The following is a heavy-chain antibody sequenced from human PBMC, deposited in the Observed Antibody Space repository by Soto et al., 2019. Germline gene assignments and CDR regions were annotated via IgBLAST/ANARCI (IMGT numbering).Heavy chain of an antibody. Sequence: EVHLVESGGGLVEPGGSLRLSCAASGFIFNNAWMTWVRQAPGKGLEWVAHIKSRPDGGTADYAASVKGRFTISSDDSRYTLYLQMNSLRIEDTAVYYCTTAGPRDWYFNLWGRGTLVTVSS. V-gene: IGHV3-15*01. CDR2: IKSRPDGGTA. J-gene: IGHJ2*01. CDR3: TTAGPRDWYFNL. CDR1: GFIFNNAW.